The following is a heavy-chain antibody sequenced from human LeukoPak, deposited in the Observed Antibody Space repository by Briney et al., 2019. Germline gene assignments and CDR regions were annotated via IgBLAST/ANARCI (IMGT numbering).Heavy chain of an antibody. D-gene: IGHD3-3*01. CDR1: GGSFSGYY. V-gene: IGHV4-34*01. J-gene: IGHJ4*02. Sequence: SETLSLTCAVYGGSFSGYYWSWIRQPPGKGLEWIGEINHSGSTNYNPSLKSRVTISVDTSKNQFSLRLSSVTAADTAVYYCAREGSRDFWSGPVYYFDYWGQGTLVTVSS. CDR3: AREGSRDFWSGPVYYFDY. CDR2: INHSGST.